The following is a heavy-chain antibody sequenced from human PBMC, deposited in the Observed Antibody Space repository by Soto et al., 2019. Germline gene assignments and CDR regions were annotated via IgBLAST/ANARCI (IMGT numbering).Heavy chain of an antibody. CDR2: IYYSGST. CDR3: ARGGGLYDFWSGYPNWPPYGMDV. J-gene: IGHJ6*02. V-gene: IGHV4-59*01. D-gene: IGHD3-3*01. CDR1: GGSISSYY. Sequence: SETLSLTCTVSGGSISSYYWSWFRQPPGKGLEWFGYIYYSGSTNYNPSLTSRVTISVDTSKNQFSLKRSSVTAADTAVYYWARGGGLYDFWSGYPNWPPYGMDVWGQGTTVTVSS.